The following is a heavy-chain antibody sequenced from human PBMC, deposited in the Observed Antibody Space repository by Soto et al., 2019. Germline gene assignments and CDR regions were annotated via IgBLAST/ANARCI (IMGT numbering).Heavy chain of an antibody. CDR3: ARDLGHYFDY. CDR2: ISAYNRNT. CDR1: GYTFAGYG. Sequence: ASVKVTSKASGYTFAGYGLSGVRQAPGQGLEWMGWISAYNRNTNSAQNLQGRVTMTTDTSTSTAYMELRSLRSDDTAVYYCARDLGHYFDYWCQGTLVTVS. V-gene: IGHV1-18*01. J-gene: IGHJ4*02.